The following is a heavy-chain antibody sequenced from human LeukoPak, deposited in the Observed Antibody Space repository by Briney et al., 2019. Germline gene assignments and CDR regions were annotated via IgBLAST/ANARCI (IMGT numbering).Heavy chain of an antibody. CDR3: ARDGGDDYGDYGGFDP. CDR2: IYSGGST. J-gene: IGHJ5*02. CDR1: GFTFSSHW. V-gene: IGHV3-66*01. D-gene: IGHD4-17*01. Sequence: GGSLRLSCEGSGFTFSSHWMSWVRQAPGKGLEWVSVIYSGGSTYYADSVKGRFTISRDNSKNTLYLQMNSLRAEDTAVYYCARDGGDDYGDYGGFDPWGQGTLVTVSS.